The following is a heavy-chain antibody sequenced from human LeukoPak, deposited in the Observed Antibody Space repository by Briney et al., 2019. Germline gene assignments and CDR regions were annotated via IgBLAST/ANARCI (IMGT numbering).Heavy chain of an antibody. J-gene: IGHJ4*02. Sequence: QTGGSLRLSCATSGFTFSTYAMNWIRHAPGKALDWVSVMVGYGGGIHNAYYVRGRFTNTRDNGKTTLSLQMNSLRAEDTAVYYCAKDRTPDGKYSIDFWGQGTLVPVTS. V-gene: IGHV3-23*01. D-gene: IGHD5-24*01. CDR1: GFTFSTYA. CDR3: AKDRTPDGKYSIDF. CDR2: MVGYGGGI.